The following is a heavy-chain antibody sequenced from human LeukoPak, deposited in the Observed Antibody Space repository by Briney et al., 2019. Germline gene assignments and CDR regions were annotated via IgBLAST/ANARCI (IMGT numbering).Heavy chain of an antibody. Sequence: GSLRLSCAASGFTFSSYAMHWVRQAPGKGLEWVAVISYDGSNKYYADSVKGRFTISRDNSKNTLYLRMNSLRAEDTAVYYCARDLGPYGDYGDYFDYWGQGTLVTVSS. V-gene: IGHV3-30*04. CDR2: ISYDGSNK. J-gene: IGHJ4*02. D-gene: IGHD4-17*01. CDR1: GFTFSSYA. CDR3: ARDLGPYGDYGDYFDY.